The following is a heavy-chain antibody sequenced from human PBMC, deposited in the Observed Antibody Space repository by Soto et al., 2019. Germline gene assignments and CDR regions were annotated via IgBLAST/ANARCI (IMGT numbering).Heavy chain of an antibody. Sequence: QVQLVQSGAEVKKPGASVKVSCKASGYTFTSYDINWARQATGQGLGWMGWMNPNSGNTGYAQKFQGRVTMTRNTSISTAYMELSSLRSEDTAVYYCASGAMVRDYLYYYYGMDVWGQGTTVTVSS. CDR1: GYTFTSYD. V-gene: IGHV1-8*01. CDR2: MNPNSGNT. J-gene: IGHJ6*02. CDR3: ASGAMVRDYLYYYYGMDV. D-gene: IGHD3-10*01.